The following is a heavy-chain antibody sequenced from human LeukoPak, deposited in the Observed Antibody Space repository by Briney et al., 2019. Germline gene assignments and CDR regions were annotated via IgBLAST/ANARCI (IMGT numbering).Heavy chain of an antibody. CDR2: ISAYNGNT. J-gene: IGHJ4*02. CDR3: ARGSSGYSYGYAVDY. D-gene: IGHD5-18*01. Sequence: AASVKVSCKASGYTFTSYGISRVRRAPGQGLEWMGWISAYNGNTNYAQKLQGRVTMTTDTSTSTAYMELRSLRSDDTAVYYCARGSSGYSYGYAVDYWGQGTLVTVSS. V-gene: IGHV1-18*04. CDR1: GYTFTSYG.